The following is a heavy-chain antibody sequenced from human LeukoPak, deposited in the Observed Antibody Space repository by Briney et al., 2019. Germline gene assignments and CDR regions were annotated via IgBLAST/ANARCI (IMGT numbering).Heavy chain of an antibody. J-gene: IGHJ4*02. Sequence: GGSLRLSCAASGFTLSNYAMNWVRQAPGKGLEWVSSINGNGDKKYYADSVKGRFTISRDNSKNTVYLQMNSLRAEDTAVYYCAKPARTDYADYWGQGTLVTVSS. CDR2: INGNGDKK. CDR1: GFTLSNYA. V-gene: IGHV3-23*01. CDR3: AKPARTDYADY. D-gene: IGHD1-14*01.